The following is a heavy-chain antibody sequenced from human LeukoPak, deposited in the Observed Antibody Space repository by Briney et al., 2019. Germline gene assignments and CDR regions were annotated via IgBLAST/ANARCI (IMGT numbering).Heavy chain of an antibody. J-gene: IGHJ3*02. Sequence: PSETLSLTCTVSGVSISSYYWSWIRRPPGKGLEWIGYIDDSGNTNYNPSLKSQVTISVDKSKNQFSLKLSFVTAADTAMYYCARSDYHNSGSHTVFDAFDIWGQGTRVTVSS. CDR1: GVSISSYY. CDR3: ARSDYHNSGSHTVFDAFDI. CDR2: IDDSGNT. D-gene: IGHD3-10*01. V-gene: IGHV4-59*01.